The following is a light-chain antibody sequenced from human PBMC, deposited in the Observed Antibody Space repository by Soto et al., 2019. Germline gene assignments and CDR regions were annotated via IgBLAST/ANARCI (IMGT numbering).Light chain of an antibody. CDR1: QSVSSY. V-gene: IGKV3-11*01. CDR3: QQWKT. Sequence: EIVLTQSPATLSLSPGERATLSCRASQSVSSYLAWYQQKPGQAPRLLIYDASNRATGIPARFSGSGSVTDFTLTISSLEPEDFAVYYCQQWKTFGQGTKVEIK. J-gene: IGKJ1*01. CDR2: DAS.